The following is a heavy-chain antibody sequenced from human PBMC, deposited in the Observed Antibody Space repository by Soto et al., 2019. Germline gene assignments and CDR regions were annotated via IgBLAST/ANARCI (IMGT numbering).Heavy chain of an antibody. CDR3: ARDDTVYCSSTSCYPYYYYGMDV. CDR1: GGSISSYY. D-gene: IGHD2-2*01. CDR2: IYTSGST. V-gene: IGHV4-4*07. Sequence: QVQLQESGPGLVKPSETLSLTCTVSGGSISSYYWSWIRQPAGKGLEWIGRIYTSGSTNYNPSLKSRFTMSVDTSKNQFSLKLSSVTAADTAVYYCARDDTVYCSSTSCYPYYYYGMDVWGQGTTVTVSS. J-gene: IGHJ6*02.